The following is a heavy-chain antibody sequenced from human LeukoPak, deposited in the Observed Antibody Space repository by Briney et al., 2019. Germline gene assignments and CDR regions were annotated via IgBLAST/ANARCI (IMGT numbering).Heavy chain of an antibody. J-gene: IGHJ4*02. CDR3: ARDFRGGYDFWSGYYTPYYFDY. V-gene: IGHV4-4*07. D-gene: IGHD3-3*01. Sequence: SETLSLTCTVSGGSITSYYWSWIRQSAGKGLEWIGRIYITGSTTYNPSLKSRVTMSLDTSKNHFSLKLSSVTAADTAVYYCARDFRGGYDFWSGYYTPYYFDYWGQGTLVTVSS. CDR1: GGSITSYY. CDR2: IYITGST.